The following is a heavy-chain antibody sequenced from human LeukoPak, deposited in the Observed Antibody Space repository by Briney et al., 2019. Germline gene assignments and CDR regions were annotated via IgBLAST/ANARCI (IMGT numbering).Heavy chain of an antibody. V-gene: IGHV3-13*01. CDR1: GFTFNSYA. Sequence: GGTLRLSCAASGFTFNSYAMNWVRQAPGKGLEWVSAIGTGGDTYYEVSVKGRFTISRENAKNSLYLQMNSLRPGDTAVYYCAREGPTVGSKWDNWYFDLWGRGTLVTVSS. CDR2: IGTGGDT. D-gene: IGHD1-26*01. CDR3: AREGPTVGSKWDNWYFDL. J-gene: IGHJ2*01.